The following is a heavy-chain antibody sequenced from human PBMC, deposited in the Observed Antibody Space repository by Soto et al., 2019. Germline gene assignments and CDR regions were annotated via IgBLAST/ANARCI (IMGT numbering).Heavy chain of an antibody. CDR2: IYATGTT. J-gene: IGHJ5*02. Sequence: ASETLSLTCTVSGASISGFYWSWIRKSAGKGLEWIGRIYATGTTDYNPSLKSRVMMSVDTSKKQFSLKLRSVTAADTAVYYCVRDGTKTLRDWFDPWGQGISVTFSS. V-gene: IGHV4-4*07. CDR3: VRDGTKTLRDWFDP. CDR1: GASISGFY. D-gene: IGHD1-1*01.